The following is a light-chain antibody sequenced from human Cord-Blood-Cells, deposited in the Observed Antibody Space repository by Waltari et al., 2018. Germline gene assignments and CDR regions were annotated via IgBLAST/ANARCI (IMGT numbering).Light chain of an antibody. CDR3: SSYTSSSTRRV. CDR1: STDVGGYNY. CDR2: DVS. V-gene: IGLV2-14*01. J-gene: IGLJ3*02. Sequence: QSALPQPASVSGSPGQSITISCTGTSTDVGGYNYVSWYQQHPGKAPKLMIYDVSHRPSGVSNRFSGSKSGNTASLTISGLQAEDEADYYCSSYTSSSTRRVFGGGTKLTVL.